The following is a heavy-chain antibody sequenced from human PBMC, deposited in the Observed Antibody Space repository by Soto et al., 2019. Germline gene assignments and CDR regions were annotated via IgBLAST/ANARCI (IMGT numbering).Heavy chain of an antibody. V-gene: IGHV4-4*07. CDR1: GDSMSKYY. J-gene: IGHJ4*02. Sequence: PSETLSLTCSVSGDSMSKYYWSWVRQPAGKGLEWIGRIWTSGSTNYSPSLKSRVTMSIDTSNKHFSLDLKSVTAADTAVYYCARTVGAAYYFDFWGQGVLVTVSS. D-gene: IGHD3-16*01. CDR2: IWTSGST. CDR3: ARTVGAAYYFDF.